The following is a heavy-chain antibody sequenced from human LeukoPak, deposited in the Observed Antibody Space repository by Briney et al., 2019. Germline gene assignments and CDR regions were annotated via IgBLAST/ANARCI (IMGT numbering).Heavy chain of an antibody. CDR2: INYSGST. CDR3: ARVACGTECYYRLDV. D-gene: IGHD2-21*01. CDR1: GGSFSGYY. J-gene: IGHJ6*02. V-gene: IGHV4-34*01. Sequence: PSETLSLTCAVYGGSFSGYYWSWIRQPPGKGLEWIGEINYSGSTNYNPSLKSRVTISVDTSKNQFSLKLSSVTAADTAVYYCARVACGTECYYRLDVWGQGTTVTVSS.